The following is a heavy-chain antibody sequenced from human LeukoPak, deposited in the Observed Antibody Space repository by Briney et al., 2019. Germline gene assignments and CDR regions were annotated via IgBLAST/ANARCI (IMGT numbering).Heavy chain of an antibody. CDR3: ARPTARLGWFDP. Sequence: SETLSLTCAVYGGSFSGYYWSWIRQPPGKGLEWIGSIYHSGSTYYNPSLKSRVTISVDTSKNQFSLKLRSVTAADTAVYYCARPTARLGWFDPWGQGTLVTVSS. V-gene: IGHV4-34*01. CDR1: GGSFSGYY. CDR2: IYHSGST. D-gene: IGHD6-6*01. J-gene: IGHJ5*02.